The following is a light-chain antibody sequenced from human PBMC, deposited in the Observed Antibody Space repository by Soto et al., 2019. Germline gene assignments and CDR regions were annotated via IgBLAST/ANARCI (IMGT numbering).Light chain of an antibody. V-gene: IGKV1-39*01. J-gene: IGKJ1*01. CDR3: QLTYTPPGT. Sequence: DIQMTQSPSSLSASVGDRVTITCRASQSINKYLNWYQHKPGKAPTLLIYAASSLHSGVPTRFSGSGAGTYFTLTISSLQYVDFVTYYFQLTYTPPGTFGRGTNVEIK. CDR2: AAS. CDR1: QSINKY.